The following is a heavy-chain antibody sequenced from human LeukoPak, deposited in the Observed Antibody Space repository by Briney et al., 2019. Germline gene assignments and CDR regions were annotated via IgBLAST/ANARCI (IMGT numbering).Heavy chain of an antibody. CDR2: ISAYNGNT. CDR3: ARGVGGYYDSSGYYALGY. CDR1: GYTFTSYG. D-gene: IGHD3-22*01. V-gene: IGHV1-18*01. Sequence: ASVKVSCKASGYTFTSYGISWVRQAPGQGLEWMGWISAYNGNTNYAQKLQGRVTMTTDTSTSTAYMELRSLRSDDTAVYYCARGVGGYYDSSGYYALGYWGQGTLVTVSS. J-gene: IGHJ4*02.